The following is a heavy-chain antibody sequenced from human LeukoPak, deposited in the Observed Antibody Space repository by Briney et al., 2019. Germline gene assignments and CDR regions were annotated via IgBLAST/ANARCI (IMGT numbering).Heavy chain of an antibody. V-gene: IGHV1-2*06. CDR3: YLEGVPVTGTSYY. CDR1: GHTFTDYY. J-gene: IGHJ4*02. Sequence: ASVKVSCKASGHTFTDYYMHWVRQAPGQGLERMGRINPNNGGTHYAQTFQGRVTMTRDTSISTAYMELSRLRFDDTAVYYCYLEGVPVTGTSYYWGQGTLVTVSS. D-gene: IGHD6-19*01. CDR2: INPNNGGT.